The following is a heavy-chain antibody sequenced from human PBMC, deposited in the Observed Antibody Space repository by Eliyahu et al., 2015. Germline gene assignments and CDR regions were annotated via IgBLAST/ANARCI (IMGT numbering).Heavy chain of an antibody. Sequence: EEQLVESGGGLVQPGGSLRLSXXVSGFTFSRVWMGWVRQTPGKGLEXVANIKEDGSEQYYLDSVRGRFTISRDNAKNSLYLQMNNLRIDETAVYYCARGRQLGSWGQGTLVSVSS. D-gene: IGHD3-16*01. CDR3: ARGRQLGS. CDR2: IKEDGSEQ. J-gene: IGHJ5*02. V-gene: IGHV3-7*01. CDR1: GFTFSRVW.